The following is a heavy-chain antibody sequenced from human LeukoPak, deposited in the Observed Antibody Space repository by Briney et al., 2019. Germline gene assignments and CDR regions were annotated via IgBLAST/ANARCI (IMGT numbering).Heavy chain of an antibody. CDR2: IYYSGST. CDR1: GGSISSSSYY. D-gene: IGHD2-21*02. CDR3: ARLGDRGAFDI. V-gene: IGHV4-39*01. Sequence: PSETLSLICTVSGGSISSSSYYWGWIRQPPGKGLEWIGSIYYSGSTYYNPSLKSRVTISVDTSKNQFSLKLSSVTAADTAVYYCARLGDRGAFDIWGQGTMVTVSS. J-gene: IGHJ3*02.